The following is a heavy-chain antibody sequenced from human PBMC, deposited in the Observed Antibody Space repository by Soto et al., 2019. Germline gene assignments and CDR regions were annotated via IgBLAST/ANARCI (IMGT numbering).Heavy chain of an antibody. J-gene: IGHJ6*02. D-gene: IGHD3-22*01. CDR3: ARVRVNVVITPYYYYGMDV. CDR1: GGTFSSYA. CDR2: IIPIFGTA. Sequence: QVQLVQSGAEVKKPGSSVKVSCKASGGTFSSYAISWVRQAPGQGLEWMGGIIPIFGTANYAQKFQGRVTITADESTSTAYMELSSLRSEDTAVYYCARVRVNVVITPYYYYGMDVWGQGTTVTVSS. V-gene: IGHV1-69*12.